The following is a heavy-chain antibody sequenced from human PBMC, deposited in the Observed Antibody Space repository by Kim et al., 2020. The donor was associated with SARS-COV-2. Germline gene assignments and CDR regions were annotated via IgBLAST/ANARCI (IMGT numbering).Heavy chain of an antibody. D-gene: IGHD4-17*01. J-gene: IGHJ4*02. Sequence: GGSLRLSCAASGFTFSSYSMNWVRQAPGKGLEWVSSISSSSSYIYYADSVKGRFTISRDNAKNSLYLQMNSLRAEDTAVYYCARGTTVTPPLGYWGQGTLVTVSS. CDR2: ISSSSSYI. CDR1: GFTFSSYS. CDR3: ARGTTVTPPLGY. V-gene: IGHV3-21*01.